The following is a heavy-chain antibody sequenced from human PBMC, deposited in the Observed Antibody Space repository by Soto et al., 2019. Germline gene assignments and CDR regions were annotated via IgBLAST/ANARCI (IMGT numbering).Heavy chain of an antibody. J-gene: IGHJ4*02. V-gene: IGHV1-18*04. CDR2: ISAYSGNT. CDR3: ARAATTFGVVTKIDF. CDR1: GYSFTDYG. Sequence: QVPLVQSGPEVKKPGASVRVSCRASGYSFTDYGVSWVRQAPGQGLEWMGWISAYSGNTHYAQKFQDRVTMTTDASTTTAYMELRSLTSDDTAVYYCARAATTFGVVTKIDFWGQGALVTVSS. D-gene: IGHD3-3*01.